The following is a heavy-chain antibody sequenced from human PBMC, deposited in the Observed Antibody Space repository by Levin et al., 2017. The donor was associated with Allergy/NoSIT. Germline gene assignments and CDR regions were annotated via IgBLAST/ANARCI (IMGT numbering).Heavy chain of an antibody. CDR2: IYYSGST. J-gene: IGHJ4*02. CDR3: ARRFAASSSWDFDY. V-gene: IGHV4-39*01. CDR1: GVSIGSSSYY. D-gene: IGHD6-13*01. Sequence: SQTLSLTCAVSGVSIGSSSYYWGWIRQPPGKGLEWIGSIYYSGSTYYNPSLKSRLTISVDTSKSQFSPKMSSVTAADTAVYYCARRFAASSSWDFDYWGQGTLVTVSS.